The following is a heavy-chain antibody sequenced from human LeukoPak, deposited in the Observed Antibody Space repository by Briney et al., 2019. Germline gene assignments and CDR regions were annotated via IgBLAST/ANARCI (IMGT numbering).Heavy chain of an antibody. V-gene: IGHV4-34*01. CDR1: GGSFSGYY. CDR3: ARANAVEDV. J-gene: IGHJ6*02. CDR2: INHSGST. Sequence: ASETLSLTCAVYGGSFSGYYWSWIRQPPGKGLEWIGEINHSGSTNYNTSLKSRVTISVDTSKNQFSLKLSSVTAADTAVYYCARANAVEDVWGQGTTVTVSS.